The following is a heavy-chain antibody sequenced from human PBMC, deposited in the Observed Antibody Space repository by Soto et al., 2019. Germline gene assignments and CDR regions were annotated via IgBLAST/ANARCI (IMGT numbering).Heavy chain of an antibody. D-gene: IGHD3-10*01. CDR1: GGTFSSYV. CDR2: ILPVFRTS. Sequence: QVQLVQSGAEVKKSGSSVKVSCKAFGGTFSSYVISWVRQAPGQGLAWMGGILPVFRTSKYAQRFQGRVSITVDESTTTTYMDLSSLRSEDTAVYFCATGLYGSGSDIWGQGTMVTVSS. J-gene: IGHJ3*02. CDR3: ATGLYGSGSDI. V-gene: IGHV1-69*01.